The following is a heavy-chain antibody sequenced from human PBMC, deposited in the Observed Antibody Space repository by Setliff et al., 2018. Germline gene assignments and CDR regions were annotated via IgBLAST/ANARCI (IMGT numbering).Heavy chain of an antibody. J-gene: IGHJ3*01. V-gene: IGHV3-15*07. CDR1: DFIFNNAW. D-gene: IGHD3-16*01. CDR2: IKGKTDGLAT. CDR3: TTDPSATFGGVIGAAFDF. Sequence: PGGSLRLSCAASDFIFNNAWMNWVRQAPGKGLEWVGRIKGKTDGLATDYAAPVKGRFTISRDDSTNKLYLQMNSLKTEDTAVYYCTTDPSATFGGVIGAAFDFWGQGTMVTVSS.